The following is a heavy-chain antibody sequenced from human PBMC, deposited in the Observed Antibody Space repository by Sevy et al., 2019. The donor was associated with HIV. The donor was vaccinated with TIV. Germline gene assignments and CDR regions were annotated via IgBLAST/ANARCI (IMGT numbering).Heavy chain of an antibody. Sequence: GGSLRLSCAAPGFTFSSYNMNWVRQAPGKGLEWVSSISGSSNYIYYADSMKGRFTISRDNAKNSLYLQMNSLRAEDTAVYYCARGPPDGSYDYFDYWGQGTLVTVSS. CDR1: GFTFSSYN. D-gene: IGHD1-26*01. CDR3: ARGPPDGSYDYFDY. CDR2: ISGSSNYI. V-gene: IGHV3-21*01. J-gene: IGHJ4*02.